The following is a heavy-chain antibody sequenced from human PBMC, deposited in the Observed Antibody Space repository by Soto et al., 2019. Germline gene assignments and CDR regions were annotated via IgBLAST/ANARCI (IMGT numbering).Heavy chain of an antibody. CDR2: IKGDGTNT. CDR3: ARGLSGYYGFDY. J-gene: IGHJ4*02. CDR1: GFTFSSYW. V-gene: IGHV3-74*01. D-gene: IGHD5-12*01. Sequence: EVQLVESGGGLVQFGGSLRLSCAASGFTFSSYWMHWVRQVPGKGLVWVSRIKGDGTNTGYADSVKGRFTISRDNVKNTLYLQMNSLRAEDTAFYYCARGLSGYYGFDYWGLGSLVTVSS.